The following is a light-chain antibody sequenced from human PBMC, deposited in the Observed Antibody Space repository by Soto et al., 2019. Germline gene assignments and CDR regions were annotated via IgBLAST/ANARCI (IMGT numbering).Light chain of an antibody. Sequence: QSALTQPASVSGSPGHSITISCTGTSSDVGAYNYVSWYQQRPGKAPRLMIYDVSNRPSGVSNRFSGSKSDNTASLTISGLQAEDEADYYCSSHTSSNTRVFGTGTKLTVL. CDR2: DVS. CDR1: SSDVGAYNY. J-gene: IGLJ1*01. CDR3: SSHTSSNTRV. V-gene: IGLV2-14*01.